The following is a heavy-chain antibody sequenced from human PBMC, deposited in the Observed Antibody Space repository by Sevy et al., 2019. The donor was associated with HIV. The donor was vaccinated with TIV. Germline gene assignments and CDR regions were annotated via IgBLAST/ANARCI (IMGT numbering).Heavy chain of an antibody. CDR3: AKEVVKYYYGSGSTFDY. D-gene: IGHD3-10*01. V-gene: IGHV3-23*01. CDR1: GFTFSSYA. CDR2: ISGSGGST. Sequence: GGSLRLSCAASGFTFSSYAMSWVRQAPGKGLEWVSAISGSGGSTYYADSVKGRFTISRDNSKNTLYLQMNSLRVEDTAVYYCAKEVVKYYYGSGSTFDYWGQGTLVTVSS. J-gene: IGHJ4*02.